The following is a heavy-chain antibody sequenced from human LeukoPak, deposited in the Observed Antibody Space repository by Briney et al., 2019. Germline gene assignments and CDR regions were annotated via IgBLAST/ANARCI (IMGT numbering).Heavy chain of an antibody. Sequence: ASVKVSCKASEYSYISFYIHWVRQAPGQGLEWMGVINPSGGSTAYAQQFQGRVTMTRDTSTSTVYMELSSLRSEDTAVYYCARHSLIGTTPFDYWGQGTLVTVSS. D-gene: IGHD1-20*01. CDR1: EYSYISFY. CDR3: ARHSLIGTTPFDY. J-gene: IGHJ4*02. CDR2: INPSGGST. V-gene: IGHV1-46*01.